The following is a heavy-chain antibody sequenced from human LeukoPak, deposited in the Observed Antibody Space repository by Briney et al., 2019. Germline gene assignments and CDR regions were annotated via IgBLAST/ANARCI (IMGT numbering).Heavy chain of an antibody. CDR3: ARDAKDIVVVPAVPRWAHGFDP. Sequence: GGSLRLSCAASGFTFSSYGMHWVRQAPGKGLEWVAVIWYDGSNKYYADSVKGRFTISRDNSKNTLYLQMNSLRSEDTAVYYCARDAKDIVVVPAVPRWAHGFDPWGREPWSPSPQ. CDR2: IWYDGSNK. J-gene: IGHJ5*02. CDR1: GFTFSSYG. D-gene: IGHD2-2*01. V-gene: IGHV3-33*01.